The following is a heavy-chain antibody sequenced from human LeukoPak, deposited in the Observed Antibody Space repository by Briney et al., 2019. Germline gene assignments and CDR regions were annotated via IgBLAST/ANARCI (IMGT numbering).Heavy chain of an antibody. J-gene: IGHJ3*02. CDR2: IYYSGST. CDR1: GGSISSSSYY. D-gene: IGHD3-22*01. Sequence: SETLSLTCTVSGGSISSSSYYWGWIRQPPGKGLEWIGSIYYSGSTYYNPSLKSRVTISVDTSKNQFSLKLSSVTAADTAVYYCAREGAYYYDSSGGAFDIWGQGTMVTVSS. V-gene: IGHV4-39*07. CDR3: AREGAYYYDSSGGAFDI.